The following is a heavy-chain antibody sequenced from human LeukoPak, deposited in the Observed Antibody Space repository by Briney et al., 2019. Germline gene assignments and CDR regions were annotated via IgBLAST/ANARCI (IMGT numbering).Heavy chain of an antibody. CDR3: AELGITMIGGV. Sequence: NPGGSLRLSCAGSGFTFRSYSMNWVRQAPGKGPEWVSYISSSGSTIYYADSVKGRFTISRDNAKNSLYLQMNSLRAEDTAVYYCAELGITMIGGVWGKGTTVTISS. CDR2: ISSSGSTI. V-gene: IGHV3-48*04. CDR1: GFTFRSYS. J-gene: IGHJ6*04. D-gene: IGHD3-10*02.